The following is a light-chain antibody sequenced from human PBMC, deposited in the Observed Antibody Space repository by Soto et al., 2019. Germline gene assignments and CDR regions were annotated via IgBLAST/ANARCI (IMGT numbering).Light chain of an antibody. Sequence: EIVLTQSPGTLSLSPGERATLSCRASQRVSSSYLAWYQQKPGQAPRLLIYGVSSRATGIPDRFSGSGSGTDFTLTITRLDPEDFAVYYCQQYHGSPLTFGPGTKVDIK. CDR2: GVS. J-gene: IGKJ3*01. CDR3: QQYHGSPLT. V-gene: IGKV3-20*01. CDR1: QRVSSSY.